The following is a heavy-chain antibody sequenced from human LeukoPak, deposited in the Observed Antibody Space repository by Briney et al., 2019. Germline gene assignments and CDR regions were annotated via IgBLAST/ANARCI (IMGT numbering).Heavy chain of an antibody. Sequence: SETLSLTCTVSGGSISSGDYYWSWIRQPPGKGLEWIGYIYYSGSTYYNPSLKSRVSMSIGTSQNQFSLKLTSVTAADTAVYYCARDFTAAGDLWGQGTMVTVSS. CDR2: IYYSGST. CDR3: ARDFTAAGDL. V-gene: IGHV4-30-4*01. CDR1: GGSISSGDYY. J-gene: IGHJ3*01. D-gene: IGHD6-13*01.